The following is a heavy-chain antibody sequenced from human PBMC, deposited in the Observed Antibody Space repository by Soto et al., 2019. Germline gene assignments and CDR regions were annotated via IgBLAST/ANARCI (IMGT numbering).Heavy chain of an antibody. CDR1: GGSISSGGYY. J-gene: IGHJ6*02. V-gene: IGHV4-31*03. CDR3: ARVHCSAGTCLDGLDF. CDR2: IYYSGST. D-gene: IGHD2-15*01. Sequence: ASETLSLTCTVSGGSISSGGYYWSWIRQHPGKGLEWIGYIYYSGSTYYNPSLKSRVTISVDTSKNQFSLQLNYVTPEDTAVYYCARVHCSAGTCLDGLDFWGQGTTVTVSS.